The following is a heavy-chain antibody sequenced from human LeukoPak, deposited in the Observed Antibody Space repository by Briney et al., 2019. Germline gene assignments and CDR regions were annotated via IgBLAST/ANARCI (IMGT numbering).Heavy chain of an antibody. V-gene: IGHV3-23*01. Sequence: GGSLRLSCAVSGLTFSRYAMSWVRQAPGKGLEWASAISESGSGTYYADSVKGRFTISRDNSKDTLSLQMNSLRAEDTAVYYCAKDIAQGYTFGSIEQDYWGQGTLVTVSS. CDR2: ISESGSGT. D-gene: IGHD5-18*01. CDR3: AKDIAQGYTFGSIEQDY. CDR1: GLTFSRYA. J-gene: IGHJ4*02.